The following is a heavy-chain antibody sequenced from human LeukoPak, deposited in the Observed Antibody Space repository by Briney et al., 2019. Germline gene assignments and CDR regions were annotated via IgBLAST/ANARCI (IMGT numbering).Heavy chain of an antibody. J-gene: IGHJ4*02. CDR1: GFDFNKYW. CDR3: ARGGYYNFWTGLVDY. D-gene: IGHD3/OR15-3a*01. V-gene: IGHV3-7*01. CDR2: IKHDDTEI. Sequence: GGSLRLSCAASGFDFNKYWMNWVRQAPGKGLEWVANIKHDDTEINYVDSVRGRFTVSRDNAKNSLYLQLNGLRHEDAAVYFCARGGYYNFWTGLVDYWGLGTRVTVSS.